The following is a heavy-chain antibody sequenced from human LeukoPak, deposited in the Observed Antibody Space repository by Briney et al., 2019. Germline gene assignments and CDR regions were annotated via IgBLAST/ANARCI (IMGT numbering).Heavy chain of an antibody. CDR1: GSTFSSYS. CDR2: ISSSSSTI. CDR3: ASDLTTGDDY. Sequence: PGGSLRLSCAVSGSTFSSYSMNWVRQAPGKVLEWVSYISSSSSTIYYADSVKGRFTISRDNAKNSLYLQMNSLRAEDTAVYYCASDLTTGDDYWGPGTLVTVSS. J-gene: IGHJ4*02. V-gene: IGHV3-48*04. D-gene: IGHD4-17*01.